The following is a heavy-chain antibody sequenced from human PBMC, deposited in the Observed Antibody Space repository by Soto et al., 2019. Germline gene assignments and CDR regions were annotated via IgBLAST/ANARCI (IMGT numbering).Heavy chain of an antibody. V-gene: IGHV4-34*01. CDR1: GGSFSGYY. CDR2: INHSGST. CDR3: ARGRMEYSSSSLDY. J-gene: IGHJ4*02. D-gene: IGHD6-6*01. Sequence: SETLSLTCAVYGGSFSGYYWSWIRQPPGKGLEWIGEINHSGSTNYNPSLKSRVTISVDTSKNQFSLKLSSVTAADTAVYYCARGRMEYSSSSLDYWGQGTLVTV.